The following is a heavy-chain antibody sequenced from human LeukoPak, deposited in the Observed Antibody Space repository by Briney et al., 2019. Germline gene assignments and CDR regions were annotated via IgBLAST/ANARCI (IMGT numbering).Heavy chain of an antibody. D-gene: IGHD3-3*01. CDR2: INHSGST. V-gene: IGHV4-34*01. J-gene: IGHJ6*02. CDR3: ARYPRFVSYYYYGMDV. Sequence: PSETLSLTCAVYGGSFSGYYWSWIRQPPGKGLEWIGEINHSGSTNYNPSLKSRVTISVDTSKNQFSLKLSSVTAADTAVYYRARYPRFVSYYYYGMDVWGQGTTVTVSS. CDR1: GGSFSGYY.